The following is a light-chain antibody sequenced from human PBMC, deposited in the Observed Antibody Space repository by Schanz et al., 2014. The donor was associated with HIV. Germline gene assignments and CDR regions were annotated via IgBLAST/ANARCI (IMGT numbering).Light chain of an antibody. V-gene: IGLV1-40*01. CDR2: GNT. CDR1: SSNIGAGYD. CDR3: LSYDRSLSGPYL. J-gene: IGLJ1*01. Sequence: QSVLTQPPSVSGAPGQRVTMSCTGSSSNIGAGYDVYWYQQLPGTAPKLLIYGNTNRPSGVPDRFSGSKSGTAASLAISGLQAEDEADYYCLSYDRSLSGPYLFGTGTKLTVL.